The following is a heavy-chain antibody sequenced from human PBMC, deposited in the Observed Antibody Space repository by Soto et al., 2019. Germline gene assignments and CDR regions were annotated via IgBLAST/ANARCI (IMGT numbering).Heavy chain of an antibody. CDR3: ARGGITTVRNYYFDH. Sequence: PSETLSLTCKVSGDSISGSEWWSWVRQPPGKGLEWIAEIHHSGPTNYTPSLKSRVTITVDKSDNQFSLRLSSVTAADTAVYYCARGGITTVRNYYFDHWGQGTLVTVSS. J-gene: IGHJ4*02. V-gene: IGHV4-4*02. CDR1: GDSISGSEW. CDR2: IHHSGPT. D-gene: IGHD3-10*01.